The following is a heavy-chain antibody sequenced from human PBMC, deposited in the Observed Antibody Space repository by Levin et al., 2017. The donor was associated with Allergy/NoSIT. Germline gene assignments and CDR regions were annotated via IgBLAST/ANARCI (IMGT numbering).Heavy chain of an antibody. D-gene: IGHD3-10*01. CDR2: INHSGST. J-gene: IGHJ4*02. CDR3: ARGPSLWVGESLGLGY. V-gene: IGHV4-34*01. CDR1: GGSFSGYY. Sequence: SETLSLTCAVYGGSFSGYYWSWIRQPPGKGLEWIGEINHSGSTNYNPSLKSRVTISVDTSKNQFSLKLSSVTAADTAVYYCARGPSLWVGESLGLGYWGQGTLVTVSS.